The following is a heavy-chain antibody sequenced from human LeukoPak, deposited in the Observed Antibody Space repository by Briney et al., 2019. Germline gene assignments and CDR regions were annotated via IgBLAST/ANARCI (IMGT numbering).Heavy chain of an antibody. CDR3: ATDRRGAGIVAHGTWTFDY. CDR1: GFTFSGAW. J-gene: IGHJ4*02. V-gene: IGHV3-15*01. Sequence: GGPLRLSHSACGFTFSGAWMSWVRQGPGKGLQWVGRIKLATDDWTTDYGAPVKGRFTISRDDSKNTLFLQMNSLKTEDTAVYYCATDRRGAGIVAHGTWTFDYWGQGTLVTVSS. D-gene: IGHD6-13*01. CDR2: IKLATDDWTT.